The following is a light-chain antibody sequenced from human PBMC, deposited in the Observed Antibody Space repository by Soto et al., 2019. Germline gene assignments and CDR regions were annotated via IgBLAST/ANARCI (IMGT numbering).Light chain of an antibody. V-gene: IGKV4-1*01. J-gene: IGKJ2*01. CDR2: WAS. Sequence: DIVMTQSPDSLAVSLGERATINCKSSQSVLHSSNNKNYLTWYQQKPRQPPKLLIYWASTRESGVPDRFSGSGSGTDFTLTISSLQAEDVAVYYCQQYYTAPYTFGQGTKLEIK. CDR3: QQYYTAPYT. CDR1: QSVLHSSNNKNY.